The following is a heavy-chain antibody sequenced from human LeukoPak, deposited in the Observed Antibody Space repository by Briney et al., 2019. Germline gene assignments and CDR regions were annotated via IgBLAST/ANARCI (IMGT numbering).Heavy chain of an antibody. CDR3: AKSGGYGLIDY. CDR1: GASISGSGYY. Sequence: KPSETLSLTCAVSGASISGSGYYWGWIRQPPGKGLEWIGNIYSSGSTYYNASLQSRVTISIDTSKNQFSLRLNSVTAADTAMYYCAKSGGYGLIDYWGQGTLVTVSS. CDR2: IYSSGST. V-gene: IGHV4-39*01. D-gene: IGHD1-26*01. J-gene: IGHJ4*02.